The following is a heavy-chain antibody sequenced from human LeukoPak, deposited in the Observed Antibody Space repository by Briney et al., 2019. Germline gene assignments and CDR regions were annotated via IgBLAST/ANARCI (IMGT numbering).Heavy chain of an antibody. Sequence: GSLRLSCAASGFDFSDYYMSWIRQAPGKGLEWISNIKTTGLTTYYADSEKGRFTISRDNAKNSLFLQMNSLRADDTAIYYCARAGQLRYMDVWGKGTAVTVSS. V-gene: IGHV3-11*04. CDR3: ARAGQLRYMDV. CDR2: IKTTGLTT. CDR1: GFDFSDYY. J-gene: IGHJ6*03.